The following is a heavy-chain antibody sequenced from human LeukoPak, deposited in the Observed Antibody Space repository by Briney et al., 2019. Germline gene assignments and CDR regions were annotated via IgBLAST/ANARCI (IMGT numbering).Heavy chain of an antibody. V-gene: IGHV3-23*01. CDR2: ISGSGGST. Sequence: PGGSLRLSCAASGFTFSSYAMSWVRQAPGKGLEWVSAISGSGGSTYYADSVKGRFTISRDNSKNTLYLQMNDLRAEDTAVYYCVKRDYYDTSTFSPLFQHWGQGTLVTVSS. CDR1: GFTFSSYA. J-gene: IGHJ1*01. CDR3: VKRDYYDTSTFSPLFQH. D-gene: IGHD3-22*01.